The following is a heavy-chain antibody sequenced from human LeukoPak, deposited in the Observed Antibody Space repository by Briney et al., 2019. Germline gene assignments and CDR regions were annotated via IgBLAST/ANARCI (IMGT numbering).Heavy chain of an antibody. Sequence: GGSLRLSCVASGFTFSTYWMSWVRQAPGKGLEWVANIKENGNEKYYVDSVKGRFTISRDNAKNSLYLQMNSLRAEDTAVYYCARVSPPMQRWAFDYWGQGTLVTVSS. CDR1: GFTFSTYW. CDR3: ARVSPPMQRWAFDY. J-gene: IGHJ4*02. CDR2: IKENGNEK. V-gene: IGHV3-7*03. D-gene: IGHD6-25*01.